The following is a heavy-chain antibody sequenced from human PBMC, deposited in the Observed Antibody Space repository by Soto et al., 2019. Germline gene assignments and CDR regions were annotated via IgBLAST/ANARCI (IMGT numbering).Heavy chain of an antibody. CDR3: ARGYRKGYCSGGSCYSVGLPFDP. Sequence: PSETLSLTCTVSGGSISSGGYYWSWIRQHPGKGLEWIGYIYYSGSTYYNPSLKSRVTISVDTSKNQFSLKLSSVTAADTAVYYCARGYRKGYCSGGSCYSVGLPFDPWGQGTLVTVSS. CDR2: IYYSGST. V-gene: IGHV4-31*03. D-gene: IGHD2-15*01. CDR1: GGSISSGGYY. J-gene: IGHJ5*02.